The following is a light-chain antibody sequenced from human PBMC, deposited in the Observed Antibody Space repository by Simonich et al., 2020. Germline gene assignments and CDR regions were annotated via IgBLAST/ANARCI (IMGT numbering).Light chain of an antibody. Sequence: EIVLTQSPATLSLSPGERATLSCRASQSVSSYLAWYQQKPGQAPRLLIYDASNRATGIPARFSGSGSGTDCTLTISSLEPEDFAVYYCQQYNNWPRTFGQGTKLEIK. J-gene: IGKJ2*02. CDR3: QQYNNWPRT. CDR2: DAS. CDR1: QSVSSY. V-gene: IGKV3-11*01.